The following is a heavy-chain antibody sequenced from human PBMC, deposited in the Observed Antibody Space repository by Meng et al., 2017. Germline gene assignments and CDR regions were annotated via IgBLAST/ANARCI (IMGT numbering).Heavy chain of an antibody. CDR1: GGSFSGYY. J-gene: IGHJ4*02. Sequence: SETLSPTCAVYGGSFSGYYWSWIRQPPGKGLEWIGEINHSGSTNYNPSLKSRVTISVDTSKNQFSLKLSSVTAADTAVYYCAGAYCGGDCYSGRFLDYWGQGTLVTVSS. CDR3: AGAYCGGDCYSGRFLDY. CDR2: INHSGST. D-gene: IGHD2-21*02. V-gene: IGHV4-34*01.